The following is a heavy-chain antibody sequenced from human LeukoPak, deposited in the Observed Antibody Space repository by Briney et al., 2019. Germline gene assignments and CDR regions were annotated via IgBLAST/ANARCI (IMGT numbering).Heavy chain of an antibody. Sequence: GGSLRLSCEASGFSFSIYWMHWVRQVPGKGLVWVSRIDSDGSSTSYADSVKGRFTISRDNAKNTLYLQMNSLRAEDTAVYYCARASPADFNLWGRGTLVTVSS. J-gene: IGHJ2*01. V-gene: IGHV3-74*01. CDR2: IDSDGSST. CDR1: GFSFSIYW. CDR3: ARASPADFNL.